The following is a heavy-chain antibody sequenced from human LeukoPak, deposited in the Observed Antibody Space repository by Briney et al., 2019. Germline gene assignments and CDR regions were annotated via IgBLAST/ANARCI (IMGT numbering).Heavy chain of an antibody. CDR3: ARDFHDSSGYFTFDI. D-gene: IGHD3-22*01. V-gene: IGHV3-30*02. CDR2: IRYDGNDK. J-gene: IGHJ3*02. Sequence: SCKVSGYTLTELSMHWVRQAPGKGLEWVAFIRYDGNDKYYADSVKGRFTISRDKSKNTLYLQMNSLRAEDTAVYYCARDFHDSSGYFTFDIWGQGTMVTVSS. CDR1: GYTLTELS.